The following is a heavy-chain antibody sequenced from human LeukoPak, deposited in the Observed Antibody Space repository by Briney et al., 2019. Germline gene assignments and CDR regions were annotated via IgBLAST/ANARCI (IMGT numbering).Heavy chain of an antibody. CDR2: IKQDGSEK. J-gene: IGHJ4*02. CDR3: ARRYFDY. CDR1: GFTFSSYW. V-gene: IGHV3-7*01. Sequence: GGSLRLSCAASGFTFSSYWVSWVRQAPGKGLEWVANIKQDGSEKYYVDSVKGRFTISRDNAKNSLYLQMNSLRAEDTAVYYCARRYFDYWGQGTQVTVSS.